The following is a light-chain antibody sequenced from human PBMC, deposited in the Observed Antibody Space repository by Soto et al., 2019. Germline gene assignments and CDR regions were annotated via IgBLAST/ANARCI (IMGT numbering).Light chain of an antibody. CDR1: ERVSSN. CDR3: QQYFNWPPYT. V-gene: IGKV3-15*01. J-gene: IGKJ2*01. CDR2: GAS. Sequence: EIVLTQSPATLSVSPGDRATLSCRASERVSSNVAWYQQKPGQTPRLLIYGASTRATGVPLRFSGSRSGTELTLTISSLQYEDFAVYYCQQYFNWPPYTFGQGTKVDIK.